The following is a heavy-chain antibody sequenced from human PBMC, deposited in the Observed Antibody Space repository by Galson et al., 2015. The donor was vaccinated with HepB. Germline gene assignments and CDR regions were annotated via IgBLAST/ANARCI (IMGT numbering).Heavy chain of an antibody. D-gene: IGHD6-13*01. V-gene: IGHV1-46*01. CDR3: AREYSSSWYKRTRPHAASDM. CDR1: GYTFTSYY. J-gene: IGHJ3*02. Sequence: SVKVSCKASGYTFTSYYMHWVRQAPGQGLEWMGIINPSGGSTSYAQKFQGRVTMTRDTSTSTVYMELSSLRSEDTAVYYCAREYSSSWYKRTRPHAASDMWCPGSMVTVSS. CDR2: INPSGGST.